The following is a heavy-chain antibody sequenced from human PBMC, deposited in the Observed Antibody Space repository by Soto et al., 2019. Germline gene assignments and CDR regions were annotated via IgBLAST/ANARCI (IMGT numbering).Heavy chain of an antibody. D-gene: IGHD6-25*01. CDR3: PKDNGDGYQIDY. J-gene: IGHJ4*02. CDR1: GFTFDDYA. CDR2: ISWNSGSI. Sequence: EVQLVESGGGLVQPGRSLRLSCAASGFTFDDYAMHWVRQAPGKGLEWVSGISWNSGSIGYADSVKGRFTISRDNAKNSLYLQMNSLRAEDTALYYCPKDNGDGYQIDYWGQGTLVTVSS. V-gene: IGHV3-9*01.